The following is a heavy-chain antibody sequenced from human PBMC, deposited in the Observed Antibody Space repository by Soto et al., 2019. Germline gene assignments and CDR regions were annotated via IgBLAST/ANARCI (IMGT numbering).Heavy chain of an antibody. CDR2: IYYSGTT. CDR3: ARGHYYYGMDV. V-gene: IGHV4-30-2*01. CDR1: NGSVSSGTYS. Sequence: SETLSLTCTVSNGSVSSGTYSWSWVRQPPGKGLEWIGYIYYSGTTYYTPSLKSRLTMSMDRANAHFSLNLTSVTAADTAVYFCARGHYYYGMDVWGQGITVTVSS. J-gene: IGHJ6*02.